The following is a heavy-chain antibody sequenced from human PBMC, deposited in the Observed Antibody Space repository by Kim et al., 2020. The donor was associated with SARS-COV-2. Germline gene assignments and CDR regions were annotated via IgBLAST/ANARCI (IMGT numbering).Heavy chain of an antibody. CDR3: ARQYSRWYFDL. V-gene: IGHV4-4*07. J-gene: IGHJ2*01. D-gene: IGHD6-6*01. Sequence: NYNPSLTSRVTMSVDTSKNQFSLKLSSVTAADTAVYYCARQYSRWYFDLWGRGTLVTVSS.